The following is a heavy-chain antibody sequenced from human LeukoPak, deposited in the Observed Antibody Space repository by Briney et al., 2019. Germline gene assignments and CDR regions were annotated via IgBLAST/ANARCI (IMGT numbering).Heavy chain of an antibody. V-gene: IGHV4-34*01. CDR2: INHSGNT. Sequence: SSETLSLTCAVSGGSLSGYYWSWIRQPPGKGLEWIGKINHSGNTNYNPSLKSRVTMSVDTSKNYFYLKLSSVTAADTAVYYCARQGSGTSYYYYTFPYWGQGTLVTVSS. D-gene: IGHD1-26*01. CDR3: ARQGSGTSYYYYTFPY. J-gene: IGHJ4*02. CDR1: GGSLSGYY.